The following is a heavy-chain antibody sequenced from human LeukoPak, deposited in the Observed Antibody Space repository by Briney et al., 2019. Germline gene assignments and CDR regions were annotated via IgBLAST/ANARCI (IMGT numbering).Heavy chain of an antibody. Sequence: SDTLSLTCAVYGGSFSGYYWSWLRQSPGKGLKWIGEINHSGSTKYNPSLKSRVTISVDTSKNQFSLKLSPVTAADMAVYYCASTAMAYGDYFDYWGQGTLVTVSS. J-gene: IGHJ4*02. CDR1: GGSFSGYY. CDR2: INHSGST. V-gene: IGHV4-34*01. D-gene: IGHD5-18*01. CDR3: ASTAMAYGDYFDY.